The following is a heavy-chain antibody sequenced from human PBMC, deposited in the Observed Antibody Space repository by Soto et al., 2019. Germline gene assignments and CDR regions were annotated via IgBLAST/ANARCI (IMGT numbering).Heavy chain of an antibody. J-gene: IGHJ4*02. D-gene: IGHD4-17*01. V-gene: IGHV1-8*01. CDR2: MNPNSGNT. CDR1: GYTFTSYD. CDR3: ARTLYGDNVDS. Sequence: QVQLVQSGAEVKKPGASVKVSCKASGYTFTSYDINWVRQATGQGLEWMGWMNPNSGNTGYAQKFQGRVTMTRNTSITTAYTEMSSLRSENTAVYYCARTLYGDNVDSWGQVTMVTVSS.